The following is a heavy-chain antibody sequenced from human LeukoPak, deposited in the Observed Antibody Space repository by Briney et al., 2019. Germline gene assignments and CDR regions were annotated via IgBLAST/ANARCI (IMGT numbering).Heavy chain of an antibody. Sequence: PSETLSLTCTVSGGSISSSSYYWGWIRQPPGKGLEWIGSIYYSGSTYYNPSLKSRVTISVDTSKNQFSLKLSSVTAADTAVYYCAVLAVAGRFGMDVWGQGTTVTVSS. CDR1: GGSISSSSYY. V-gene: IGHV4-39*01. D-gene: IGHD6-19*01. CDR3: AVLAVAGRFGMDV. CDR2: IYYSGST. J-gene: IGHJ6*02.